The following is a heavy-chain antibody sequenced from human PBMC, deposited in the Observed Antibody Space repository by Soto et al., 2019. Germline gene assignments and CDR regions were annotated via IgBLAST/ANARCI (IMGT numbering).Heavy chain of an antibody. D-gene: IGHD3-16*02. CDR3: AKGNLSAPMYYFDY. V-gene: IGHV3-23*01. CDR2: TGGISGMT. CDR1: GFTFSSSA. J-gene: IGHJ4*02. Sequence: PGGSLRLSCAASGFTFSSSAMNWVRKTPGKGLEWVSSTGGISGMTFFADSVKGRFTVSRDTSKNTLYLEMNTLRVEDTAVYFCAKGNLSAPMYYFDYWGQGTLFTVSS.